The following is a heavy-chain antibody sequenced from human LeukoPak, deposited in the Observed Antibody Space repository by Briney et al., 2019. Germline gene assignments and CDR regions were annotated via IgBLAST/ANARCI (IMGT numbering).Heavy chain of an antibody. Sequence: SETLSLTCTVSGGSINSGSYYWSWIRQPAGKGLGWIGRIYRSGRTNYNPSLKSRVTISVDTSKNQFSLKLGSVTAADTAVYYCARGAVRGGSRYYYYYMDVWGKGTTVTVSS. J-gene: IGHJ6*03. CDR2: IYRSGRT. CDR3: ARGAVRGGSRYYYYYMDV. CDR1: GGSINSGSYY. D-gene: IGHD3-10*01. V-gene: IGHV4-61*02.